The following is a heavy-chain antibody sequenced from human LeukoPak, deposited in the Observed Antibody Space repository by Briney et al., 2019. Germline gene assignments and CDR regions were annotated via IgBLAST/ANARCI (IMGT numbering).Heavy chain of an antibody. Sequence: PSETLSLTCAVYGGSFSGYYWSWIRQPPGQALEWNGEINHSGSTNYNPSLKSRVTISVDTSKHQFSLKLSSVTAADTAVYYCARVPMFYYYYYMDVWGKGTTVTVSS. J-gene: IGHJ6*03. CDR1: GGSFSGYY. CDR3: ARVPMFYYYYYMDV. V-gene: IGHV4-34*01. D-gene: IGHD3-10*02. CDR2: INHSGST.